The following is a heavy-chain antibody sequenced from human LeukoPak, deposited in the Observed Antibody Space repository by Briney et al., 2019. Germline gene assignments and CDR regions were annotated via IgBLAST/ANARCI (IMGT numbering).Heavy chain of an antibody. Sequence: SVKVSCKASGGTFNSHVISWVRQAPGQGLEWMGGIIPVFGTANYAQKFQGRVTITTDESTTTAYMEMGSLRSEDTAVYYCARGDYYGSESYWHTKWFDPWGQGTLVTVSS. CDR3: ARGDYYGSESYWHTKWFDP. CDR1: GGTFNSHV. D-gene: IGHD3-10*01. V-gene: IGHV1-69*05. CDR2: IIPVFGTA. J-gene: IGHJ5*02.